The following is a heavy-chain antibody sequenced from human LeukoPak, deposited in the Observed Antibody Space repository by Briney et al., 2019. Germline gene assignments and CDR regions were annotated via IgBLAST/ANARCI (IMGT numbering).Heavy chain of an antibody. V-gene: IGHV3-23*01. CDR2: ISGRGGST. CDR1: GFTFSNYA. J-gene: IGHJ4*02. CDR3: SYYYESSGYLDY. D-gene: IGHD3-22*01. Sequence: GGSLRLSCAASGFTFSNYAMSWVRQAAGKGLEWVSTISGRGGSTYYADSVKGRFTISRDNSRNTLYLQMNSLRAEDTAVYYCSYYYESSGYLDYWGQGTLVTVSS.